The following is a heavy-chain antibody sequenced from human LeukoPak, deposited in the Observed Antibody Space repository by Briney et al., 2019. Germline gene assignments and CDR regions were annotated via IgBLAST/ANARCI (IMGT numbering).Heavy chain of an antibody. CDR1: GFTFSTYA. Sequence: GGSLRLPCAASGFTFSTYAMSWVRQAPGKGLEWVSGISGSSSHTEDADSVKGRFTISRDNSKNTLFLQMNNLRVEDTALYYCTKEYDKTNRSPQWGFDSWGQGTLVTVSS. J-gene: IGHJ4*02. CDR2: ISGSSSHT. V-gene: IGHV3-23*01. D-gene: IGHD6-19*01. CDR3: TKEYDKTNRSPQWGFDS.